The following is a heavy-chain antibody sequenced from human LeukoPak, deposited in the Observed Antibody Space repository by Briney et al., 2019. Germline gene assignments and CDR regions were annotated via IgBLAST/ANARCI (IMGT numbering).Heavy chain of an antibody. J-gene: IGHJ6*04. V-gene: IGHV4-34*01. Sequence: SETLSLTCAVYGGSFSGYYWSWIRQPPGKGLEWIGEINHSGSTNYNPSLKSRITISVDTSKNQFSLKLSSVTAADTAVYYCARAYGAKSVGDVWGKGTTVTISS. CDR1: GGSFSGYY. D-gene: IGHD4-23*01. CDR2: INHSGST. CDR3: ARAYGAKSVGDV.